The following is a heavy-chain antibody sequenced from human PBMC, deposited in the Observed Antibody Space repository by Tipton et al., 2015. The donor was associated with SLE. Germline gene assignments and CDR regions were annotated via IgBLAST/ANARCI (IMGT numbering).Heavy chain of an antibody. D-gene: IGHD6-19*01. Sequence: LRLSCAVSGYSISSGYYWGWIRQPPGKGLEWIGSIYHSGSTYYNPSLKSRVTISVDTSKNQFSLKLRSVTAADTAVYYCARERGASIAVAQEFDYWGQGTLVTVSS. V-gene: IGHV4-38-2*02. CDR3: ARERGASIAVAQEFDY. CDR1: GYSISSGYY. CDR2: IYHSGST. J-gene: IGHJ4*02.